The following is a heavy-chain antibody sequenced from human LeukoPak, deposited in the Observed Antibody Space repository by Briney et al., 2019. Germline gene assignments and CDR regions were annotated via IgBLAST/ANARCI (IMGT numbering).Heavy chain of an antibody. CDR1: GFTFSSYG. CDR2: IWYDGSNK. Sequence: GRSLRLSCAASGFTFSSYGMHWVRQAPGKGLEWVAVIWYDGSNKYYADSVKGRFTISRDNSKNTLYLLMNSLRAEDTAVYYCARGGRTMIVVVLDYWGQGTLVTVSS. CDR3: ARGGRTMIVVVLDY. V-gene: IGHV3-33*01. D-gene: IGHD3-22*01. J-gene: IGHJ4*02.